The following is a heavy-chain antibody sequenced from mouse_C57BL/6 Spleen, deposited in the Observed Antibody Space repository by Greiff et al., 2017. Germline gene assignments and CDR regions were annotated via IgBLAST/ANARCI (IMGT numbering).Heavy chain of an antibody. CDR3: TSNWDHWYFDV. D-gene: IGHD4-1*01. V-gene: IGHV6-3*01. J-gene: IGHJ1*03. CDR1: GFTFSNYW. Sequence: EVMLVESGGGLVQPGGSMKLSCVASGFTFSNYWMNWVRQSPEKGLEWVAQIRLKSDNYATHYAESVKGRFTISRDDSKSSVYLQMNNLRAEDTGIYYCTSNWDHWYFDVWGTGTTVTVSS. CDR2: IRLKSDNYAT.